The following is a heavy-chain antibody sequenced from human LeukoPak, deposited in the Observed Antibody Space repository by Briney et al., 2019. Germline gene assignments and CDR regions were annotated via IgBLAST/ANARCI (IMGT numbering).Heavy chain of an antibody. CDR1: RFTFSSYW. CDR3: ARERKSSTSMDY. CDR2: INTDGSTI. Sequence: GGSLRLSCAPSRFTFSSYWMHWVRQAPGKGLVWVSRINTDGSTITYADSVKGRFTISRDNAKNTLYLQMNSLRAEDTAVYFCARERKSSTSMDYWGQGTLVTVSS. D-gene: IGHD2-2*01. J-gene: IGHJ4*02. V-gene: IGHV3-74*01.